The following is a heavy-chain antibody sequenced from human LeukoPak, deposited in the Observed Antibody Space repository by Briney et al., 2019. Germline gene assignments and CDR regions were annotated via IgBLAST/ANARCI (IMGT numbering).Heavy chain of an antibody. V-gene: IGHV1-2*02. CDR3: ARVHYSGTYFSQNYFDY. Sequence: GASVKVSCKASGYDFLDNHLHWVRRAPGQGLEWMGWVKPYGGDTHVAQKFQGRVTMTRNTSISTAYMELSSLRSDDTAVYYCARVHYSGTYFSQNYFDYWGQGTLVAVSS. D-gene: IGHD1-26*01. CDR1: GYDFLDNH. CDR2: VKPYGGDT. J-gene: IGHJ4*02.